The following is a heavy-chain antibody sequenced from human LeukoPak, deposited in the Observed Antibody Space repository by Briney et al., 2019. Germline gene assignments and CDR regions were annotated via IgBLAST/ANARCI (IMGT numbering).Heavy chain of an antibody. V-gene: IGHV1-2*06. Sequence: ASVKVSCKASGYTFTGYYMHWVRQAPGQGLEWMGRINPNSGGTNYAQKFQGRVPMTRDTSISTAYMELSRLRSDDTAVYYCARDLMTTGRDYWGQGTLVTVSS. J-gene: IGHJ4*02. D-gene: IGHD4-17*01. CDR3: ARDLMTTGRDY. CDR1: GYTFTGYY. CDR2: INPNSGGT.